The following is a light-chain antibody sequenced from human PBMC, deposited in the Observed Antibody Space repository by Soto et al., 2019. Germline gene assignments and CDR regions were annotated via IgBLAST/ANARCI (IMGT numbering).Light chain of an antibody. CDR3: QQTYISPPT. Sequence: DIQMTQSPSSLSASVGDRVTITCRASQNIRDYLNWYQQKPGKPPKLLIYGASTLQCGAPSRFSGGGFGSDFTLIISSLQPEDFASYYCQQTYISPPTFGGETKVEIK. V-gene: IGKV1-39*01. J-gene: IGKJ4*01. CDR2: GAS. CDR1: QNIRDY.